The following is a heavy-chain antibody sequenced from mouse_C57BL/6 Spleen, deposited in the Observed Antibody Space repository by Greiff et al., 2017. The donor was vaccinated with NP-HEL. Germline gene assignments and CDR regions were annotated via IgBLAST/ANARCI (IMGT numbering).Heavy chain of an antibody. CDR3: ARIGNYYYGSSYAMDY. Sequence: QVTLKVCGPGILQPSQTLSLTCSFSGFSLSTFGMGVGWIRQPSGKGLEWLAHIWWDDDKYYNPALKSRLTISKDTSKNQVFLKIANVDTADTATYYCARIGNYYYGSSYAMDYWGQGTSVTVSS. CDR1: GFSLSTFGMG. V-gene: IGHV8-8*01. J-gene: IGHJ4*01. D-gene: IGHD1-1*01. CDR2: IWWDDDK.